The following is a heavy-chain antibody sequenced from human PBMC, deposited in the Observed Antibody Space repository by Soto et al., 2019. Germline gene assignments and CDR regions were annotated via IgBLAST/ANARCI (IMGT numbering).Heavy chain of an antibody. CDR3: ARADCSGGSCYSIARWFDP. CDR1: GGSISSGGYY. J-gene: IGHJ5*02. D-gene: IGHD2-15*01. Sequence: QVQLQESGPGLVKPSQTLSLTCTVSGGSISSGGYYWSWIRQHPGKGLEWIGNIYYSGSTYYNPSLKSRVTISVDTSKNQFSLKPSSVTAADTAVYYCARADCSGGSCYSIARWFDPWGQGTLVTVSS. V-gene: IGHV4-31*03. CDR2: IYYSGST.